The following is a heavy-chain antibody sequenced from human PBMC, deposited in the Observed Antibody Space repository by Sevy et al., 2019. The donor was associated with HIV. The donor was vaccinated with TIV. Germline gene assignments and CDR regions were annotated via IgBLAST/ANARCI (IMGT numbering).Heavy chain of an antibody. Sequence: GGSLRLSCAASGFTFSSYSMNWVRQAPGKGLEWVSYISSSSSTIYYADSVKGRFTISRDNAKNSLYLQMNSLRDEDTAVYYSAREGYYYDSSGYSYYYMDVWGKGTTVTVSS. V-gene: IGHV3-48*02. CDR1: GFTFSSYS. CDR2: ISSSSSTI. CDR3: AREGYYYDSSGYSYYYMDV. J-gene: IGHJ6*03. D-gene: IGHD3-22*01.